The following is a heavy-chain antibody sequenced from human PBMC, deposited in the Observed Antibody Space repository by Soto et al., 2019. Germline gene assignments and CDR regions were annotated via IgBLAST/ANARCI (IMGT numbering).Heavy chain of an antibody. V-gene: IGHV4-59*08. CDR2: IYYTGTT. J-gene: IGHJ4*01. D-gene: IGHD3-22*01. CDR3: ARLGDYYQVFAY. CDR1: RGSIDSSNR. Sequence: ETLAPTCAVPRGSIDSSNRWRPVRQPPGKGLEWIGYIYYTGTTTYNPSLKSRVTVSVDTSKSQFSLNLRSVTAADTAVYYCARLGDYYQVFAYWGHGTLVTGSS.